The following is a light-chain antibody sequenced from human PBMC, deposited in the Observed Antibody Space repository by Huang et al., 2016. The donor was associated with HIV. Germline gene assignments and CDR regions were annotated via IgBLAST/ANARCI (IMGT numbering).Light chain of an antibody. V-gene: IGKV3-11*01. Sequence: EIVLTQSPATLSLSPGERATLPCRASQIVSRFLAWYQQKAVQAPRLLLYDSSNRAIDSPARFSGSGSGTEFTLTISSLEPEDFAVYYCQQRSSWPRVTFGGGTKVELK. CDR1: QIVSRF. CDR2: DSS. J-gene: IGKJ4*01. CDR3: QQRSSWPRVT.